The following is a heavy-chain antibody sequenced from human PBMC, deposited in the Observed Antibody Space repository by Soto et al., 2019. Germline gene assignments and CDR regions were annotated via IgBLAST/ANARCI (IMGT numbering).Heavy chain of an antibody. CDR1: GFTFSSYA. CDR2: ISGSGDSK. Sequence: EVQLLESGGGLVQPGGSLRLSCAASGFTFSSYAMSWVRQAPGKGLGWVSVISGSGDSKYYADSVKGRFTISRDNSKNTLHMQMNSLRVEDTAVYYCAKRAYGSDFDYGGQGTLVTVSS. D-gene: IGHD3-10*01. CDR3: AKRAYGSDFDY. J-gene: IGHJ4*02. V-gene: IGHV3-23*01.